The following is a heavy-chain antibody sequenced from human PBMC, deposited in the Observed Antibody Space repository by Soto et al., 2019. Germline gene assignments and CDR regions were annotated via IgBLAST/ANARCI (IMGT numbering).Heavy chain of an antibody. J-gene: IGHJ4*02. CDR1: GYSISSGYY. CDR2: INHSGNT. V-gene: IGHV4-38-2*01. Sequence: LSLTCGVSGYSISSGYYGAWIRQSPEKGLEWIGSINHSGNTYYNPSLQSRVTISVDTSKNQFSLKLISVTAADTAVYYCGRSGDDYGSYIDYWGQGTLVTVS. D-gene: IGHD4-17*01. CDR3: GRSGDDYGSYIDY.